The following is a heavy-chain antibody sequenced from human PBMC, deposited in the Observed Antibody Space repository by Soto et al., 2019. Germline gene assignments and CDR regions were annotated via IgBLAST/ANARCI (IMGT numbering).Heavy chain of an antibody. Sequence: SCKAPADTFTSYYMHWVRQAPGKGLEWVAVIWNDGSKQVYDDSVKGRFTISRDNSKNTLYLEMDSLRDEDTSVYYCARDDDYEANAIDLWGQGTLVTVSS. CDR2: IWNDGSKQ. D-gene: IGHD4-17*01. J-gene: IGHJ5*02. V-gene: IGHV3-33*01. CDR3: ARDDDYEANAIDL. CDR1: ADTFTSYY.